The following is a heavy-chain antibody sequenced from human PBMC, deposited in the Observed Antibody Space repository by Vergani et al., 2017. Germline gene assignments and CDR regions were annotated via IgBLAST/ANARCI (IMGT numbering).Heavy chain of an antibody. CDR3: AREKGMPTFDH. J-gene: IGHJ4*02. D-gene: IGHD5-24*01. V-gene: IGHV3-30*04. CDR2: ISYDGSKK. Sequence: QVQLVESGGGVVQPGRSLRLSCAASGFTFNSYAMHWVRQAPGKGLEWVAVISYDGSKKYYADSVKGPFTISRDNSKNTLYLQMNSLRAEDTAVYYCAREKGMPTFDHWGQGTRVTVSS. CDR1: GFTFNSYA.